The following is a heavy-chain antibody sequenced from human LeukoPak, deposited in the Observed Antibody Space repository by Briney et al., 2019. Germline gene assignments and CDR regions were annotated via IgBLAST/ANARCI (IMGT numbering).Heavy chain of an antibody. Sequence: GGSLRLSCAASGFTFSSYWMSWVRQAPGKGLEWVANIKQDGSEKYYVDSVKGRFTISRDNAKNSLYLQMNSLRAEDTAVYYCARDRPGNYDILTGYYKSHHFDYWSQGTLVTVSS. CDR2: IKQDGSEK. V-gene: IGHV3-7*01. J-gene: IGHJ4*02. CDR3: ARDRPGNYDILTGYYKSHHFDY. D-gene: IGHD3-9*01. CDR1: GFTFSSYW.